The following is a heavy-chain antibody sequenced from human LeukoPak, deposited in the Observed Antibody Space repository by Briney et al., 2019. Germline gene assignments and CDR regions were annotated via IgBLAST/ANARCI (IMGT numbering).Heavy chain of an antibody. J-gene: IGHJ4*02. CDR2: ISSSSGAE. D-gene: IGHD6-19*01. Sequence: GGSLRLSCAASGFTLSTYSMNWVRQAPGKGLEWISYISSSSGAEKYSDAVEGRLNITRDDAKNSLYHEMNSLRDEDTAVYYCATGHRSGSAGEYWGQGTLVTVSS. V-gene: IGHV3-48*02. CDR1: GFTLSTYS. CDR3: ATGHRSGSAGEY.